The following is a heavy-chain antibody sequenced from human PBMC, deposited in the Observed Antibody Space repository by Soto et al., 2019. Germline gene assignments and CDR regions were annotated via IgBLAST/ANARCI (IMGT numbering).Heavy chain of an antibody. V-gene: IGHV4-31*03. CDR1: GGSISSGAYY. D-gene: IGHD1-20*01. J-gene: IGHJ4*02. Sequence: QVQLQESGPGLVKPSQTLSPTCTVSGGSISSGAYYWSWLRQHPGKGLEWIGYISYSVSTYYTPSLTNRVTISADTSKNQFSLKLNSVNAADTAIYYCAKETITEKIAYWGQGTLVTVSS. CDR2: ISYSVST. CDR3: AKETITEKIAY.